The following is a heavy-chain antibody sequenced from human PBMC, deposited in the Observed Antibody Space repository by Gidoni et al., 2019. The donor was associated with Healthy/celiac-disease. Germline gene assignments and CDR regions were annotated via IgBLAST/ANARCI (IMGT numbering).Heavy chain of an antibody. CDR1: GGSFSGYY. CDR3: ARGLRGSGSYLQSDY. Sequence: QVQLQQWGAGLLKPSETLSLTCAVYGGSFSGYYWSWIRQPPGKGLEWIGEINHSGSTNYNPSLKSRVTISVDTSKNQFSLKLSSVTAADTAVYYCARGLRGSGSYLQSDYWGQGTLVTVSS. D-gene: IGHD3-10*01. V-gene: IGHV4-34*01. J-gene: IGHJ4*02. CDR2: INHSGST.